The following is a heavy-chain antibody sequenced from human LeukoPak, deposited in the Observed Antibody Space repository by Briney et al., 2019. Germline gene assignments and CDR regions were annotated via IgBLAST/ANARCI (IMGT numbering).Heavy chain of an antibody. D-gene: IGHD3-16*01. Sequence: GGSLRLSCAASGFTFSSYGMHWVRQAPGKGLERVAVISYDGSNKYYADSVKGRFTISRDNSKNTLYLQMNSLRVEDTAVYYCARISLAFGMDVWGQGTTVIVSS. CDR3: ARISLAFGMDV. J-gene: IGHJ6*02. CDR1: GFTFSSYG. CDR2: ISYDGSNK. V-gene: IGHV3-30*03.